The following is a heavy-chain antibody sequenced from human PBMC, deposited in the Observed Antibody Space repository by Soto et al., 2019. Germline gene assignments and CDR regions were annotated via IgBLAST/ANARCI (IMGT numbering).Heavy chain of an antibody. V-gene: IGHV1-2*04. Sequence: ASVKVSCKASGYTFTGYYMHWVRQAPGQGLEWMGWINPNSGGTNYAQKFQGWVTMTRDTSISTAYMELSRLRSEDTAVLYCARDNRSSWYGWWFDPWGQGTLVTVSS. J-gene: IGHJ5*02. D-gene: IGHD6-13*01. CDR3: ARDNRSSWYGWWFDP. CDR2: INPNSGGT. CDR1: GYTFTGYY.